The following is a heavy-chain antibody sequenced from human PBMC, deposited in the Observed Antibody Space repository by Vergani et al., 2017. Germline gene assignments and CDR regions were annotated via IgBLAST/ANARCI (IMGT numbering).Heavy chain of an antibody. CDR2: INHSGST. V-gene: IGHV4-34*01. CDR1: GGSFSGYY. Sequence: QVQLQQWGAGLLKPSETLSLTCAVYGGSFSGYYWSWIRQPPGKGLEWIGEINHSGSTNYNPSLKSRVTISVDTSKNQFSLKLSSVTAADTAVYYCARGIRKPGITGGFDYWGQGTLVTVSS. J-gene: IGHJ4*02. D-gene: IGHD1-20*01. CDR3: ARGIRKPGITGGFDY.